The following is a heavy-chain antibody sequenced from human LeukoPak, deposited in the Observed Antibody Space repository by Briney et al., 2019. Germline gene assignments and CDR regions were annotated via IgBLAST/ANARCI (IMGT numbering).Heavy chain of an antibody. V-gene: IGHV4-34*01. CDR2: INHSGST. J-gene: IGHJ4*02. CDR3: ARKNYYDSQGYYFDY. Sequence: SETLSLTCAVYGGSFSGYYWSWIRQPPGKGLEWIGEINHSGSTNYNPSLKSRVTISVDTSKNQFSLKLSSVTAADTAVYYCARKNYYDSQGYYFDYWGQGTLVTVSS. CDR1: GGSFSGYY. D-gene: IGHD3-22*01.